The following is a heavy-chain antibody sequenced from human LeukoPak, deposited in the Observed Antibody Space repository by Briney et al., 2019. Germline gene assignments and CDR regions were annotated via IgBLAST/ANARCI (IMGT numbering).Heavy chain of an antibody. J-gene: IGHJ4*02. CDR3: AREGPIVGATHLVDY. V-gene: IGHV1-2*02. D-gene: IGHD1-26*01. Sequence: ASVKVSCKAYGYTFTDYYMHWVRQALGQGLEWMGWINPNSGGTNYAQKFQGRVTMTRDTSISTAYMELSRLRSDDTAVYYCAREGPIVGATHLVDYWGQGTLVTVSS. CDR1: GYTFTDYY. CDR2: INPNSGGT.